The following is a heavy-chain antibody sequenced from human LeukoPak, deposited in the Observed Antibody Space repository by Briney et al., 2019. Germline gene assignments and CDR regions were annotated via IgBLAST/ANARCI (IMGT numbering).Heavy chain of an antibody. V-gene: IGHV3-74*01. D-gene: IGHD3-22*01. CDR2: INSDGSST. CDR1: GFTFSSYW. J-gene: IGHJ4*02. CDR3: ASGEFDYYDSIIF. Sequence: GGSLRLSCEASGFTFSSYWKHWVRQAPGKGLVWVSRINSDGSSTSYADSVKGRFTISRDNAKKTLYLQMNSLRAEDTAVYYCASGEFDYYDSIIFGGQGTLVTVSS.